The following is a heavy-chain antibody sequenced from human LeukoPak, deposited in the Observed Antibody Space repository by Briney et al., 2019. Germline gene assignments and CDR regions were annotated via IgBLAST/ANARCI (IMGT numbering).Heavy chain of an antibody. CDR3: ARGRAGFGELLPYYHYYGMDV. J-gene: IGHJ6*02. CDR1: GDSVSSNSAA. Sequence: SQTLSLTCAISGDSVSSNSAAWNWIRQSPSRGLEWLGRTYYRSKWYNDYAVSVKSRITINPDTSKNQFSLQLNSVTPEDTAVYYCARGRAGFGELLPYYHYYGMDVWGRGTTVTVSS. D-gene: IGHD3-10*01. CDR2: TYYRSKWYN. V-gene: IGHV6-1*01.